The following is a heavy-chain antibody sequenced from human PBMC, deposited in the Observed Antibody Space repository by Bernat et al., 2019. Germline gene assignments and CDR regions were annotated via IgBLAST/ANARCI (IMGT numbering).Heavy chain of an antibody. CDR2: IIPIFGTA. CDR1: GYTFTSYG. Sequence: QVQLVQSGAEVKKPGASVKVSCKASGYTFTSYGISWVRQAPGQGLEWMGGIIPIFGTANYAQKFQGRVTITADESTSTAYMELSSLRSEDTAVYYCARGGISGATVTISAFDIWGQGTMVTVSS. D-gene: IGHD4-17*01. J-gene: IGHJ3*02. V-gene: IGHV1-69*13. CDR3: ARGGISGATVTISAFDI.